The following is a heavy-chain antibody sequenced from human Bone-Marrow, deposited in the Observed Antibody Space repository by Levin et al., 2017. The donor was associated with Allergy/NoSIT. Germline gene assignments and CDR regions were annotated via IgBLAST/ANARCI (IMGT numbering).Heavy chain of an antibody. D-gene: IGHD3-10*01. J-gene: IGHJ3*02. CDR2: ISSNGGST. CDR3: ARGNGFGVGAFDI. CDR1: GFTFSSYA. Sequence: GGSLRLSCAASGFTFSSYAMHWVRQAPGKGLEYVSAISSNGGSTYYANSVKGRFTISRDNSKNTLYLQMGSLRAEDMAVYYCARGNGFGVGAFDIWGQGTMVTVSS. V-gene: IGHV3-64*01.